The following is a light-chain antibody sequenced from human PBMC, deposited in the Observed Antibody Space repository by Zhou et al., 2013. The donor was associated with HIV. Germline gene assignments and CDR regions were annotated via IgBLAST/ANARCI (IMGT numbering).Light chain of an antibody. J-gene: IGKJ2*01. V-gene: IGKV1-39*01. CDR1: QNIRDY. Sequence: DIQMTQSPSSLSASVGDTVTITCRASQNIRDYLNWFQQKPGEAPKLLIYASSILQTGVPSRFSGGGYGTDFSLTISSLQPEDLATYYCQQSSTTPMYTFGQGTKLDIK. CDR2: ASS. CDR3: QQSSTTPMYT.